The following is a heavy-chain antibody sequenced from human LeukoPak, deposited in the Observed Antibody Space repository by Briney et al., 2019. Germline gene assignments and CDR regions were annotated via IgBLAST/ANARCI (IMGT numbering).Heavy chain of an antibody. Sequence: EASVKVSCKASGYTFTNYYMHWVRQAPGQGLEWMGIINPSGGSTSYAQKFQGRVTMTRDMSTSTVYMELSSLRSEDTAVYYCARDGRMIVVGNDAFDIWGQGTMVTVSS. CDR3: ARDGRMIVVGNDAFDI. D-gene: IGHD3-22*01. CDR1: GYTFTNYY. CDR2: INPSGGST. V-gene: IGHV1-46*01. J-gene: IGHJ3*02.